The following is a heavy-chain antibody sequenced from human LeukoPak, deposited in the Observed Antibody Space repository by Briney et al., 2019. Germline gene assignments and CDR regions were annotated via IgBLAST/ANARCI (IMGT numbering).Heavy chain of an antibody. J-gene: IGHJ6*02. Sequence: ASVKVSWKASGYTFTSYDINWVRQATGQGLEWMGWKNPNSGRTGLAQKFQGRLTMTMNTAISTAYMELSSLTSEDTVVYYCARGPVTTHGMDVWGQGTTVTVSS. CDR2: KNPNSGRT. CDR1: GYTFTSYD. V-gene: IGHV1-8*01. D-gene: IGHD4-11*01. CDR3: ARGPVTTHGMDV.